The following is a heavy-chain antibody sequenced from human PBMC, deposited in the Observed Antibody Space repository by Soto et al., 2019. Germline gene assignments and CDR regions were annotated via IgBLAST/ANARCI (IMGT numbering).Heavy chain of an antibody. CDR1: GFTFSKYA. V-gene: IGHV3-23*01. CDR2: IASGGGGI. D-gene: IGHD1-1*01. CDR3: AKYDSPDPTRTFDY. J-gene: IGHJ4*02. Sequence: GGSLRLSCAASGFTFSKYAMAWIRQAPGKGLEWVSVIASGGGGIHYADSVKGRFTISRDTSKATVYLQMNSLRVDDTAVYYWAKYDSPDPTRTFDYWGRGSLVAVSS.